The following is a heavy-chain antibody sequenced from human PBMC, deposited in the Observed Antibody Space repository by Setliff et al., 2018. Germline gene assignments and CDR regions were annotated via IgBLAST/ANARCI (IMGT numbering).Heavy chain of an antibody. CDR2: IYTDGST. CDR1: GDSISRAMYY. Sequence: SETLSLTCTVSGDSISRAMYYWSWLRQSAGKGLECIGRIYTDGSTKYNPSLNSRVTLLIDKSKNQFSLKLTSVTAADTAVYYCAKGGGRYHSASWGQGTLVTVSS. V-gene: IGHV4-61*02. J-gene: IGHJ4*02. D-gene: IGHD1-26*01. CDR3: AKGGGRYHSAS.